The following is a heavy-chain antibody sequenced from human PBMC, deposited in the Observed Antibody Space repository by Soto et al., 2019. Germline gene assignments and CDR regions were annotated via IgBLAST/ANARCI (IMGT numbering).Heavy chain of an antibody. Sequence: SETLSLTCGLSGSLPVGSLSTYFWTWIRQPPGKGLEWIGEINHSGSPNYSPSLRGRVTISLDTSKKQFSLNLSSVTAADTAVYFCARARFSQFSQDSSGLDVWGQGPTVTVSS. CDR3: ARARFSQFSQDSSGLDV. V-gene: IGHV4-34*01. CDR1: GSLPVGSLSTYF. CDR2: INHSGSP. D-gene: IGHD3-3*01. J-gene: IGHJ6*02.